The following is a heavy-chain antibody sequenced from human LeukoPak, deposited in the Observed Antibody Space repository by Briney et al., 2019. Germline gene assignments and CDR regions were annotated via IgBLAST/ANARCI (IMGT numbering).Heavy chain of an antibody. CDR1: GFTFNNYW. D-gene: IGHD3-9*01. V-gene: IGHV3-11*06. CDR3: ARDKRRGAHYDILTGYPYYYYYYGMDV. J-gene: IGHJ6*02. CDR2: ISSSSSYT. Sequence: PGGSLRLSCAASGFTFNNYWMRWVRQAPGKGLEWVSYISSSSSYTNYADSVKGRFTISRDNAKNSLYLQMNSLRAEDTAVYYCARDKRRGAHYDILTGYPYYYYYYGMDVWGQGTTVTVSS.